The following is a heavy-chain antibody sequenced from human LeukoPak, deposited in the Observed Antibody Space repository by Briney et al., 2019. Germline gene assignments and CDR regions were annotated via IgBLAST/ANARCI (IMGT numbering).Heavy chain of an antibody. D-gene: IGHD1-26*01. CDR1: GYTFINYG. CDR3: AREESIGSYQFLHDF. V-gene: IGHV1-18*01. Sequence: ASVKVSCKASGYTFINYGISWVRQDPGQGLEWMGWISPYNGNAKYLQRLQGRLTMTTDTSTSTAYKEVRSLRSDDTAVYYCAREESIGSYQFLHDFWGQGTLVTVSS. J-gene: IGHJ4*02. CDR2: ISPYNGNA.